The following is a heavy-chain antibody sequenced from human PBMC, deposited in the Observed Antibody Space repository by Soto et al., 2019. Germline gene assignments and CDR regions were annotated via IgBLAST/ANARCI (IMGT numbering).Heavy chain of an antibody. J-gene: IGHJ4*02. CDR3: ANLPDVVVARGGSFDS. D-gene: IGHD2-2*01. CDR2: IIPMFGTP. Sequence: QVQLVQSGAEVKKPGSSVKVSCKASGGTFSSYAISWVRQAPGQGLEWMGGIIPMFGTPNYAQRFEGRVTITADESTSTAYMELSSLRSEDTAVYYCANLPDVVVARGGSFDSWGQGPLVTVSS. CDR1: GGTFSSYA. V-gene: IGHV1-69*01.